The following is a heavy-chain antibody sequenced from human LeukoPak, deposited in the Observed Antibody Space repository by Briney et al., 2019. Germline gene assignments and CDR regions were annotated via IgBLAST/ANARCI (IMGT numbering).Heavy chain of an antibody. J-gene: IGHJ4*02. Sequence: ASVKVSCKASGYTFTDYYIHWVRQAPGQGLEWMGWIDPNTGGTNYAQKFQGRVTMTRDTSITTAYMELSRLRLDDTAVYYCARPRAFSYGQMYYFDYWGQGALVTVSS. CDR1: GYTFTDYY. V-gene: IGHV1-2*02. CDR3: ARPRAFSYGQMYYFDY. CDR2: IDPNTGGT. D-gene: IGHD5-18*01.